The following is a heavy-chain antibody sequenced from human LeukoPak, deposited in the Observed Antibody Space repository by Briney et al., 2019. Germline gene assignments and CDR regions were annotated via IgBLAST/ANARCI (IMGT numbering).Heavy chain of an antibody. D-gene: IGHD1-14*01. CDR1: GYTFTSYD. J-gene: IGHJ4*02. CDR3: ARGGTRFRAYPFDY. Sequence: GASVKVSCKASGYTFTSYDINWVRQATGQGLEWMGWMSPNSGNTGYAQKFQGRVTMTRNTSISTAYMELSSLRSEDTAVYCCARGGTRFRAYPFDYWGQGTLVTVSS. CDR2: MSPNSGNT. V-gene: IGHV1-8*01.